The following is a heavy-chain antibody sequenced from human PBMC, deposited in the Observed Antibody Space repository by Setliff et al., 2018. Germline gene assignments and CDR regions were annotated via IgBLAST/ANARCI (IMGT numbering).Heavy chain of an antibody. D-gene: IGHD3-10*01. Sequence: ASVKVSCKASGGSFNNFPISWVRQAPGHGLEWMGGIGPYNGNTYYAQKFQDRVVMTTDTDTGTAYMELRSLRFDDSAIYYCAKEPAVSLTEAVRRSYYDYALDVWGQGTTVTVSS. CDR2: IGPYNGNT. CDR1: GGSFNNFP. J-gene: IGHJ6*02. CDR3: AKEPAVSLTEAVRRSYYDYALDV. V-gene: IGHV1-18*01.